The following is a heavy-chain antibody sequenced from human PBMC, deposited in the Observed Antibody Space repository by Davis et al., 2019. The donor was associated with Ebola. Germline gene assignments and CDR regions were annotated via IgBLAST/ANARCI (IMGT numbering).Heavy chain of an antibody. V-gene: IGHV3-11*01. CDR3: ARDRGPHYYGMDV. Sequence: VILGGSLRLSCAASGFTFSDYYMSWIRQAPGKGLEWVSYISSSGSTIYYADSVKGRFTISRDNAKNSLYLQMNSLRAEDTAVYYCARDRGPHYYGMDVWGQGTTVTVSS. CDR1: GFTFSDYY. J-gene: IGHJ6*02. CDR2: ISSSGSTI.